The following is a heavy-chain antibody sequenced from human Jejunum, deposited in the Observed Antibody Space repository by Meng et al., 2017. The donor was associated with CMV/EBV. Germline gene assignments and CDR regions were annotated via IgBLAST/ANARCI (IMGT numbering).Heavy chain of an antibody. Sequence: AASGFTFSSHSMSWVRQAPGKGLEWVSAITGSGGSTYYADSVKGRFIISRDNSMNTLYLQMDSLRAEDTAVYYCVVGHDSRKVAYWGQGTLVTVSS. J-gene: IGHJ4*02. D-gene: IGHD2-15*01. CDR2: ITGSGGST. CDR1: GFTFSSHS. V-gene: IGHV3-23*01. CDR3: VVGHDSRKVAY.